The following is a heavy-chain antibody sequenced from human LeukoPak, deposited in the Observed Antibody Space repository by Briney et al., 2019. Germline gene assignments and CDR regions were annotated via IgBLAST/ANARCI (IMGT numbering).Heavy chain of an antibody. Sequence: PGGSLRLSCAASGFTFSTYTMHWVRQSPGKGLDWVSSISRTGNIYYADSLKGRFTISRDNAKNSLFLQMNSLRAEDTAVYYYARRAGESSGWAHFDYWGQGTLLTVSS. CDR2: ISRTGNI. D-gene: IGHD6-19*01. V-gene: IGHV3-21*01. CDR3: ARRAGESSGWAHFDY. CDR1: GFTFSTYT. J-gene: IGHJ4*02.